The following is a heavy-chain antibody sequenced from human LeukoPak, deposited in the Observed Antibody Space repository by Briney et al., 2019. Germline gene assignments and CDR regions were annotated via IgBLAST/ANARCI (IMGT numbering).Heavy chain of an antibody. V-gene: IGHV1-8*01. CDR2: MNPNSGNT. D-gene: IGHD3-10*01. CDR3: ARKDGSGIFDY. J-gene: IGHJ4*02. Sequence: ASVKVSCKTSGYTFTTYAISWVRQAPGQGLEWMGWMNPNSGNTGYAQKFQGRVTITRNTSISTAYMELSSLRSEDTAVYYCARKDGSGIFDYWGQGTLVTVSS. CDR1: GYTFTTYA.